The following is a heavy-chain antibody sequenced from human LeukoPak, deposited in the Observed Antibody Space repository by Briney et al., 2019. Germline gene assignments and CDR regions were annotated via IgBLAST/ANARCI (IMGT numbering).Heavy chain of an antibody. V-gene: IGHV3-7*01. J-gene: IGHJ4*02. CDR2: IKQDGSET. CDR3: ARGYWGLNY. Sequence: GGSLRLSCAVSGLTFSSFWMSWVRQAPGKGLEWVASIKQDGSETYYMDSVKGRFTISRDNAENSLYLQMSSLRADDTAVYYCARGYWGLNYWGQGTLVTVSS. D-gene: IGHD2-8*02. CDR1: GLTFSSFW.